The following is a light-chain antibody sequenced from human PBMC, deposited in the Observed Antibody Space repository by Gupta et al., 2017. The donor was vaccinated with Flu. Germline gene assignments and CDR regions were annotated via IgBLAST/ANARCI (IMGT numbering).Light chain of an antibody. Sequence: VTITCSGSSSNIGAGYDVHWYQQLPGTAPKLLIYDNNSRPSGVPDRFSGSKSGTSASLSITGLQAEEDADYHCQSYDSSLGGYVFGTGTKVSVL. J-gene: IGLJ1*01. CDR2: DNN. V-gene: IGLV1-40*01. CDR1: SSNIGAGYD. CDR3: QSYDSSLGGYV.